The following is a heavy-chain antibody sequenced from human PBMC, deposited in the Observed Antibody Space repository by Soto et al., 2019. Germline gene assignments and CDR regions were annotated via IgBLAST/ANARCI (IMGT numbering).Heavy chain of an antibody. CDR3: ARPIQLYNDAFDI. CDR2: ISGTGESA. V-gene: IGHV3-23*01. J-gene: IGHJ3*02. D-gene: IGHD5-18*01. CDR1: GLTFSNYA. Sequence: GGSLRLSCIASGLTFSNYAMSWVRQAPRKGLEWVSGISGTGESAYYADSVKGRLTISRDNSKNTVYPQMNSLGAEDTAVYYCARPIQLYNDAFDIWGQGTMVTVSS.